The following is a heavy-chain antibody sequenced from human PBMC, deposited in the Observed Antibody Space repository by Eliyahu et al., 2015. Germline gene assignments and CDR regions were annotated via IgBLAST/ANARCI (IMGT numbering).Heavy chain of an antibody. Sequence: QAQLQESGPGLVKPSETLSLTCAVXGISISTNNWWXWVRQSPXKGLEWIGEIHHSGSANYNPSLKSRLTMSVDKSKNHFSLRLDSVTAADTAVYFCARQRVRVEGPSGSNPYFYYYGMDVWGQGATVTVS. J-gene: IGHJ6*02. CDR2: IHHSGSA. V-gene: IGHV4/OR15-8*01. CDR1: GISISTNNW. CDR3: ARQRVRVEGPSGSNPYFYYYGMDV. D-gene: IGHD3-10*01.